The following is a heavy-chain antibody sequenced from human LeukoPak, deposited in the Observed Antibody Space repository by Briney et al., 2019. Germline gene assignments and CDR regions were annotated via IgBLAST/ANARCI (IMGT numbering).Heavy chain of an antibody. V-gene: IGHV1-2*02. J-gene: IGHJ1*01. CDR1: GYTFTGYY. D-gene: IGHD4-23*01. CDR2: INPNSGGT. CDR3: ARELDYGGNSVYFQH. Sequence: ASVKVSCKASGYTFTGYYMHWVRQAPGQGLEWMGWINPNSGGTNYAQKFQGRVTMTRDTSISTAYMELSRLRSDDTAVYYCARELDYGGNSVYFQHWGQGTLVTVSS.